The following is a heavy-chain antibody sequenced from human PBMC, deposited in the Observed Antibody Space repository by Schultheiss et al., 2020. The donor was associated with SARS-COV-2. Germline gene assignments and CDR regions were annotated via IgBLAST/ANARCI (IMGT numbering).Heavy chain of an antibody. Sequence: GESLKISCAASGFTFSSYSMNWVRQAPGKGLEWVSSISRSGTYIHYADSVKGRLTISRDNAKNTLYLQMNSLRAEDTAVYYCARTHYDFWSGSHYYMDVWGKGTTVTVSS. CDR1: GFTFSSYS. D-gene: IGHD3-3*01. V-gene: IGHV3-21*04. J-gene: IGHJ6*03. CDR3: ARTHYDFWSGSHYYMDV. CDR2: ISRSGTYI.